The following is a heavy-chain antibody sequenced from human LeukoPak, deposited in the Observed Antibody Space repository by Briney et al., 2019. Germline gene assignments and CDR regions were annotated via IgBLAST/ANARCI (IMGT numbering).Heavy chain of an antibody. CDR1: GFSFSAYD. CDR3: VRDCGFHTFDY. Sequence: GGSLRLSCAVSGFSFSAYDMNWVRQAPGKGLEWVSTITDRGANTYYADSVKGRFTISRDNAKNSLYLQMSSLRGDDTAVYYCVRDCGFHTFDYWGQGTLVTVPS. CDR2: ITDRGANT. D-gene: IGHD2-21*01. J-gene: IGHJ4*02. V-gene: IGHV3-23*01.